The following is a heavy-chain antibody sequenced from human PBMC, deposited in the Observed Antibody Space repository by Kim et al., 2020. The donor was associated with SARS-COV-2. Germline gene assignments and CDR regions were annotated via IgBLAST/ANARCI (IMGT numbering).Heavy chain of an antibody. CDR2: IWYDGSNK. D-gene: IGHD6-13*01. Sequence: GGSLRLSCAASGFTFSSYGMHWVRQAPGKGLEWVAVIWYDGSNKYYADSVKGRFTISRDNSKNTLYLQMNSLRAEDTAVYYCARVSAAAAPPNAFDIWGQGTIVTVSS. V-gene: IGHV3-33*01. CDR3: ARVSAAAAPPNAFDI. J-gene: IGHJ3*02. CDR1: GFTFSSYG.